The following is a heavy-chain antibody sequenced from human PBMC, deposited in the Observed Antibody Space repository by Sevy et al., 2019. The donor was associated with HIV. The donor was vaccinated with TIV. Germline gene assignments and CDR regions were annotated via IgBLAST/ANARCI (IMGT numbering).Heavy chain of an antibody. CDR2: ISSGNTYI. Sequence: GGSLRLSCAASGLIFSDYYMGWVRQAPGKGLEWVADISSGNTYINYADSVKGRFTISRDNAKKSLYLQMNTLRAKDTAVYYCARLRVIASAPYYFDYWGQGALVTVSS. CDR1: GLIFSDYY. V-gene: IGHV3-11*06. J-gene: IGHJ4*02. CDR3: ARLRVIASAPYYFDY. D-gene: IGHD2-21*01.